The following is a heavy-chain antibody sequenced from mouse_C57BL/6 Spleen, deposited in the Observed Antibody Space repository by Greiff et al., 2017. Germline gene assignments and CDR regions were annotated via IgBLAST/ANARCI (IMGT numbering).Heavy chain of an antibody. J-gene: IGHJ3*01. CDR3: ARPATPSAATSWFAY. V-gene: IGHV1-22*01. CDR1: GYTFTDYN. CDR2: INPNNGGT. D-gene: IGHD5-5*01. Sequence: VQLQQSGPELVKPGASVKMSCKASGYTFTDYNMHWVKQSHGKSLEWIGYINPNNGGTSYNQKFKGKATLTVNKSSSTAYMELRSLTSEDSAVYYCARPATPSAATSWFAYWGQGTLVTVSA.